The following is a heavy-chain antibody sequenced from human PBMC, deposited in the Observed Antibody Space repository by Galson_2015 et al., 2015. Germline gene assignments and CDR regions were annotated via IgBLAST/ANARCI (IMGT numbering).Heavy chain of an antibody. CDR1: GFTFNSYG. Sequence: SLRLSCAASGFTFNSYGIHWVRQAPGKGLEWVAVISYDGSNKYYADSVKGRFTISRDNSKNTLFPQMNSLRPDDTAVYYCAKGLFDSSSWYEGPCWFDPWGQGTLVTVSS. D-gene: IGHD6-13*01. V-gene: IGHV3-30*18. J-gene: IGHJ5*02. CDR3: AKGLFDSSSWYEGPCWFDP. CDR2: ISYDGSNK.